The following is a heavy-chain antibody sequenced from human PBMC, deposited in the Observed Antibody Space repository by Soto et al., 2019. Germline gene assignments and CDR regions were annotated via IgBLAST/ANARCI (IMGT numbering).Heavy chain of an antibody. CDR2: MNTKSGDT. J-gene: IGHJ4*02. V-gene: IGHV1-8*02. CDR1: GYTFTNYE. CDR3: AREDVDYPDY. Sequence: QVQLVQSGAEVKKPGASVNVSCKASGYTFTNYEIHWVRQAPGQGLEWMGWMNTKSGDTGHAQQFQGRLTMTRSTSINTAYMELSSLGSEDTAIYYFAREDVDYPDYRGQGTLVTVSS.